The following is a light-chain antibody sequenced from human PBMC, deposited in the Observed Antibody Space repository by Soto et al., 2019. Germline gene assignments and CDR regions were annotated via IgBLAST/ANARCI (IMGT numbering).Light chain of an antibody. Sequence: EIQMSRPPCTLSGSGGDRVTINWLDSQSISSWLAWYQQKPGKAPKLLIYDASSLESGVPSRFSGSGSGTEFTLTISSLQTDDFATYYCQQYNSYPLTFGGGTKVDIK. CDR3: QQYNSYPLT. J-gene: IGKJ4*01. CDR2: DAS. CDR1: QSISSW. V-gene: IGKV1-5*01.